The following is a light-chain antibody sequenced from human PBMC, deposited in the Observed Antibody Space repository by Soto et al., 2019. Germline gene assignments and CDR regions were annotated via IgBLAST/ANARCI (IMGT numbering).Light chain of an antibody. V-gene: IGLV2-14*01. CDR2: EVS. CDR3: SSYTSSSLYV. CDR1: SSDVGGYNY. Sequence: QSALTQPASVSGSPGQSITISCTGTSSDVGGYNYVSWYQQHPGKAPKLMIYEVSNRPSGVSNRFSGSKSSNTAPLTISGLQAEDEADYYCSSYTSSSLYVFRTGTKLTVL. J-gene: IGLJ1*01.